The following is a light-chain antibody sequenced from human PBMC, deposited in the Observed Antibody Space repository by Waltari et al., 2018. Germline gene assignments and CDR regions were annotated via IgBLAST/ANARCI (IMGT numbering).Light chain of an antibody. J-gene: IGLJ2*01. CDR1: KLGEKY. Sequence: SYELTQPPSVSVSPGQTASITCSGDKLGEKYACWYQQKPGQSPVLVIYQDNKRPSGIPERFSASNAGNTVTLTISGTQALDEADYYCQAWDSNTAGGVFGGGTKLTVL. CDR2: QDN. CDR3: QAWDSNTAGGV. V-gene: IGLV3-1*01.